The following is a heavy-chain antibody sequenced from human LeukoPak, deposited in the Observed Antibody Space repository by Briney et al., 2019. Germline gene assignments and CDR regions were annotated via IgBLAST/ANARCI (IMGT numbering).Heavy chain of an antibody. CDR1: GFTFSSYG. CDR2: ISYDGSNK. Sequence: GGSLRLSCAASGFTFSSYGMHWVRQAPGKGLEWVAVISYDGSNKYYADSVKGRFTISRDNSKNTLYLQMNSLRAEDTAVYYCAKDRGAITMIVVVDDWGQGTLVTVSS. J-gene: IGHJ4*02. V-gene: IGHV3-30*18. CDR3: AKDRGAITMIVVVDD. D-gene: IGHD3-22*01.